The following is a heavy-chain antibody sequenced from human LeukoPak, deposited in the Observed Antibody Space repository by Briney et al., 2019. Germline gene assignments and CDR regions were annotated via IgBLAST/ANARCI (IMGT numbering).Heavy chain of an antibody. V-gene: IGHV3-23*01. Sequence: GGSLRLSCAASGFTFSTSAMSWVRQAPGKGLECVSAISGSGGSTHYADSVKGRFTISRDNAKNSLYLQMNSLRDDDTAVYYCARPSVITTRQFYFDYWGQGALVTVSS. J-gene: IGHJ4*02. CDR3: ARPSVITTRQFYFDY. D-gene: IGHD1-14*01. CDR1: GFTFSTSA. CDR2: ISGSGGST.